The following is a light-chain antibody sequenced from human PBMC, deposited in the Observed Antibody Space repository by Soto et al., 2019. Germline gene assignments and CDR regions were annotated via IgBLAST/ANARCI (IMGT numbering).Light chain of an antibody. Sequence: ENVLTQSPGTLSLSPGGRATLSCRASQSVSSSYLTWYQQKPGQAPRLLIYNTSSRATGIPDRFSGSGSGTDFTLSISRLEPEDFAVYYCQHYGGSFIFGPGTKVDFK. CDR2: NTS. CDR3: QHYGGSFI. V-gene: IGKV3-20*01. J-gene: IGKJ3*01. CDR1: QSVSSSY.